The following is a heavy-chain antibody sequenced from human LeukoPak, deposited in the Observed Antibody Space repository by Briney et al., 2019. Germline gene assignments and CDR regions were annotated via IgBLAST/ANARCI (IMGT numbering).Heavy chain of an antibody. CDR1: GFIFSDYY. J-gene: IGHJ4*02. CDR3: AGGGRGYSGSYFSIY. CDR2: ISSSGSTI. D-gene: IGHD1-26*01. V-gene: IGHV3-11*01. Sequence: GGSLRLSCAASGFIFSDYYMSWLRQAPGKGLEWVSYISSSGSTIHYADSVKGRFTISRDNAKNSLFLQMNSLRVEDTAVYYCAGGGRGYSGSYFSIYWGQGTLVTVSS.